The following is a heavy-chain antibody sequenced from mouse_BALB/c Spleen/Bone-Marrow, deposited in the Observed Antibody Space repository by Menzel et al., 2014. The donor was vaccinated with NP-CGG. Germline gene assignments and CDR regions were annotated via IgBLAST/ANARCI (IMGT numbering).Heavy chain of an antibody. V-gene: IGHV1-80*01. D-gene: IGHD2-1*01. CDR2: IHPGEGDT. CDR1: GYAFSSYW. J-gene: IGHJ3*01. CDR3: ARGGIYYGNSRFAY. Sequence: QVQLQQSGAELVRPGSSVKISCKASGYAFSSYWMNWVKQRPGQGLEWIGQIHPGEGDTNYNGKFKVKATLTADKSSSTANMQLSSLTSEDSAVYFCARGGIYYGNSRFAYWGRGTLVTVSA.